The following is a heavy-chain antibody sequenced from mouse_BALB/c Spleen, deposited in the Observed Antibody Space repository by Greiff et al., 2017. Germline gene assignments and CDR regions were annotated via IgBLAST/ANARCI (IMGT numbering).Heavy chain of an antibody. Sequence: QVQLQQSGAELVKPGASVKLSCKTSGFTFSSSYISWLKQKPGQSLEWIAWIYAGTGGTSYNQKFTGKAQLTVDTSSSTAYMQVSSLTTEDSAIYYWAREEGCYDEGGYWYFDVWGGGTTVTVSS. CDR3: AREEGCYDEGGYWYFDV. CDR1: GFTFSSSY. J-gene: IGHJ1*01. V-gene: IGHV1-55*01. CDR2: IYAGTGGT. D-gene: IGHD2-12*01.